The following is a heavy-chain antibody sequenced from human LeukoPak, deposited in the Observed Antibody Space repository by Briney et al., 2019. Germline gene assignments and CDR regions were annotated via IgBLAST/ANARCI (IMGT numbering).Heavy chain of an antibody. J-gene: IGHJ4*02. V-gene: IGHV3-48*01. D-gene: IGHD1-26*01. CDR2: FSSSRSAL. Sequence: GGSLRLSCAASGFTFNTHAINWVRQAPGKGLEWISYFSSSRSALYYAGSVKGRFTISRDNSKNTLYLQMNSLRAEDTAVYYCAKDLGGGYFDYWGQGTLVTVSS. CDR1: GFTFNTHA. CDR3: AKDLGGGYFDY.